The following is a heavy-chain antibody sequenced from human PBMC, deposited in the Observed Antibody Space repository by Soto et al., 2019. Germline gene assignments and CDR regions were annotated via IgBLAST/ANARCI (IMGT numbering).Heavy chain of an antibody. V-gene: IGHV1-46*01. CDR1: GYTFTSYY. CDR3: ARVPGVTMVREPDYYYYGMDV. J-gene: IGHJ6*02. CDR2: INPSGGST. D-gene: IGHD3-10*01. Sequence: ASVKVSCKASGYTFTSYYMHWVRQALGQGLEWMGIINPSGGSTSYAQKFQGRVTMTRDTSTSTVYMELSSLRSEDTAVYYCARVPGVTMVREPDYYYYGMDVWGQGTTVTVSS.